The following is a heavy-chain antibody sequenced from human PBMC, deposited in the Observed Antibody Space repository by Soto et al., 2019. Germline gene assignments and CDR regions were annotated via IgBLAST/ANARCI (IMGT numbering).Heavy chain of an antibody. CDR2: INPNSGGT. CDR3: ARAGEIAARLTLDY. CDR1: GYTFTGYY. Sequence: ASVKVSCKASGYTFTGYYMHWVLQAPGQGLEWMGWINPNSGGTNYAQKFQGRVTMTRDTSISTAYMELSRLRSDDTAVYYCARAGEIAARLTLDYWGQETLVTVSS. V-gene: IGHV1-2*02. J-gene: IGHJ4*02. D-gene: IGHD6-6*01.